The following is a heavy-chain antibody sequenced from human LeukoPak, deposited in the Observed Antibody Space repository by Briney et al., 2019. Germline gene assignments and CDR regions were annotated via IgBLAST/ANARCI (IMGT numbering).Heavy chain of an antibody. CDR1: GITFDDYA. CDR2: ISWNSGSI. CDR3: AKSKTVTTEFDH. V-gene: IGHV3-9*03. D-gene: IGHD4-17*01. J-gene: IGHJ4*02. Sequence: GGSLRLSCAASGITFDDYAIHWVRQVPGKGLEWVSGISWNSGSIGYADSVKGRFTISRDNAKNSLYLQMNCLRAEDMALYYCAKSKTVTTEFDHWGQGTLVTVSS.